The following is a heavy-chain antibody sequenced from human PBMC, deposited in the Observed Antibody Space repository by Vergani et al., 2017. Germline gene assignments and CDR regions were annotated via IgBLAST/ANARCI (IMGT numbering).Heavy chain of an antibody. D-gene: IGHD5-18*01. CDR1: GFTFSSYA. Sequence: QLVESGGGVVQPGRSLRLSCAASGFTFSSYAMHWVRQAPGKGLEWVAVISYDGSNKYYADSVKGRFTISRDNSKNKLYLQMNSLRAEDTAVYYCARDHSAMVTGGEANFDYWGQGTLVTVSS. CDR2: ISYDGSNK. J-gene: IGHJ4*02. CDR3: ARDHSAMVTGGEANFDY. V-gene: IGHV3-30-3*01.